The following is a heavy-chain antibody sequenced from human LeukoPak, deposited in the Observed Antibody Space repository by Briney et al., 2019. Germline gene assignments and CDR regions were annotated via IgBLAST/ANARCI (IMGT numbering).Heavy chain of an antibody. CDR3: ARLGKYCSGGSCYYIDY. Sequence: SETLSLTCAVYGGSFSGYYWSWLRQPPGKGLEWLGEINHSGSTNYNPSLKSRVTISVDTSKNQFSLKLSSVTAADTAVYYCARLGKYCSGGSCYYIDYWGQGTLVTVSS. D-gene: IGHD2-15*01. CDR2: INHSGST. CDR1: GGSFSGYY. V-gene: IGHV4-34*01. J-gene: IGHJ4*02.